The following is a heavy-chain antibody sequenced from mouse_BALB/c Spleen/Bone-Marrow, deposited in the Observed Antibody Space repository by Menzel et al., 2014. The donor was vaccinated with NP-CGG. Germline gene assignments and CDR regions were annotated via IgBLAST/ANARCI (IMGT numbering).Heavy chain of an antibody. Sequence: VQLQQSGGDLVKPGGSLKLSCAASGFTFSNYGMSWVRQTPDKRLEWVATISSGGSYTYFPDSVKGRFTFSRDNAKNTLYLQMNSLKSEDAAMYYCARLTPDYAMDYWGQGTSVTVSS. CDR3: ARLTPDYAMDY. CDR2: ISSGGSYT. J-gene: IGHJ4*01. CDR1: GFTFSNYG. V-gene: IGHV5-6*01. D-gene: IGHD1-3*01.